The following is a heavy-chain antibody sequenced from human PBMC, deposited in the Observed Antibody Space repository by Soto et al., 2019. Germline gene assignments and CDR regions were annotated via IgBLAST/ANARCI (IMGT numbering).Heavy chain of an antibody. CDR1: GGTFSSYT. Sequence: QVQLVQSGAEVKKPGSSVKVSCKASGGTFSSYTISWVRQAPGQGLEWMGRIIPILGIANYAQKFQGRVTITADKSTSTAYVELSSLRSEDTAVYYCAGETSSGWYGFHDYYMDVWGKGTTVTVSS. J-gene: IGHJ6*03. D-gene: IGHD6-19*01. CDR3: AGETSSGWYGFHDYYMDV. CDR2: IIPILGIA. V-gene: IGHV1-69*08.